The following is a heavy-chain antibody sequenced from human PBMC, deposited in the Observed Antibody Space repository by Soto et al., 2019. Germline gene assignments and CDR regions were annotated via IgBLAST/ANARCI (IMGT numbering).Heavy chain of an antibody. J-gene: IGHJ3*02. D-gene: IGHD5-18*01. CDR3: ASSSGNSYGYPDAFDI. V-gene: IGHV4-61*01. CDR2: IYYSGST. CDR1: GGSVSSGSYY. Sequence: QVQLQESGPGLVKPSETLSLTCTVSGGSVSSGSYYWSWIRQPPGKGLECIGYIYYSGSTNYNPSPKSRVTISVDTSKNQFSLKVSPVTAADTAVYYCASSSGNSYGYPDAFDIWGQGTMVTVSS.